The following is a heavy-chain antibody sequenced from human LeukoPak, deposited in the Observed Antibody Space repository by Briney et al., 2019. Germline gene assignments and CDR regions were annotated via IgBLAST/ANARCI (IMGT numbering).Heavy chain of an antibody. J-gene: IGHJ4*02. V-gene: IGHV1-3*04. Sequence: ASVKVSCKASGYTFTTYAIHWVRQAPGQSLEWMAWINTGNGNTKYSQKFQGRVTITRDTSASTAYMELSSLRSEDTAVYYCAGGYCSSTSCFNPTDYWGQGTLVTVSS. CDR3: AGGYCSSTSCFNPTDY. D-gene: IGHD2-2*01. CDR1: GYTFTTYA. CDR2: INTGNGNT.